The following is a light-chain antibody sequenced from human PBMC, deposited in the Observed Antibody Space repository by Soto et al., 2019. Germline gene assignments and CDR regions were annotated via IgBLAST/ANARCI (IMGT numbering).Light chain of an antibody. CDR2: DAS. Sequence: EIVLTYSAATRSWGAVETAALSCRASQSVSSYLAWYQQKPGQAPRLLVYDASNRATGIPARFSGSGSGTDFTLTISSLEPEDLAVYYCQQRSNWPPRVTFGGGTKVDI. J-gene: IGKJ4*01. CDR3: QQRSNWPPRVT. CDR1: QSVSSY. V-gene: IGKV3-11*01.